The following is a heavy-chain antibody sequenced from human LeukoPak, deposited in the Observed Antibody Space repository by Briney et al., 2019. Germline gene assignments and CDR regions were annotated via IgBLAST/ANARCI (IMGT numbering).Heavy chain of an antibody. CDR1: GFTFSSYW. CDR3: ARDQRVVAYSNFDY. J-gene: IGHJ4*02. D-gene: IGHD2-15*01. Sequence: GGSLRLSCAASGFTFSSYWMSWVRQAPGKGLEWVANIKQDGSEKYYVDSVKGRFTISRDNAKNSLYLQMNSLRAEDTAVYYCARDQRVVAYSNFDYWGQGTLVTVSS. V-gene: IGHV3-7*01. CDR2: IKQDGSEK.